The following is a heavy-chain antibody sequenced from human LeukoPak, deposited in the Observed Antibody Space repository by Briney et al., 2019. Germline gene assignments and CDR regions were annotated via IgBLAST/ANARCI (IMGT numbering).Heavy chain of an antibody. CDR2: IATSSSTI. CDR1: GFTFSTYT. J-gene: IGHJ6*03. Sequence: GGSLRLSCAASGFTFSTYTMYWVRQPPGKGLEWVSNIATSSSTIYYADSVKGRFTISRDNAKNSLYLQMNSLRADDTAVYYCARFAAGGSYYYYMDVWGKRTTVTVSS. CDR3: ARFAAGGSYYYYMDV. D-gene: IGHD6-25*01. V-gene: IGHV3-48*01.